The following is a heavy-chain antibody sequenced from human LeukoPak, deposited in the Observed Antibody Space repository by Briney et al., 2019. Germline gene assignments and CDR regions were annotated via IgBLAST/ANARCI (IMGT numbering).Heavy chain of an antibody. CDR1: GFTFSSYG. J-gene: IGHJ3*01. CDR2: IWYDGSQK. Sequence: GGSLRLSCAASGFTFSSYGMHWVRQAPGKGLEWVAVIWYDGSQKYYADSVKGRFTISRDNYENTLSLQMNSLRAEDTAVYYCARYYGDTTNALDFWGQGTMVTVSS. CDR3: ARYYGDTTNALDF. V-gene: IGHV3-33*01. D-gene: IGHD4-17*01.